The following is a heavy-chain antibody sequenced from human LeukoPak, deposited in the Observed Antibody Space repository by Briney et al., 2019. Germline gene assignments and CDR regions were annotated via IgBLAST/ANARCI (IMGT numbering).Heavy chain of an antibody. V-gene: IGHV3-21*01. Sequence: PGRSLRLSCAASGFTFSRYAMSWVRQAPGKGLEWVSAISGSGGNTYYADSVKGRFTISRDNAKNSLYLQMNSLRAEDTAVYYCARDSGSSWYKADGKGVDYWGQGTLVTVSS. CDR2: ISGSGGNT. D-gene: IGHD6-13*01. CDR1: GFTFSRYA. CDR3: ARDSGSSWYKADGKGVDY. J-gene: IGHJ4*02.